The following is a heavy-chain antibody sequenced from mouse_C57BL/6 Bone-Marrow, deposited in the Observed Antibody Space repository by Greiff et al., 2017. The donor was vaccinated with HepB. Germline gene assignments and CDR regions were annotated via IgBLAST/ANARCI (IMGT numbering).Heavy chain of an antibody. J-gene: IGHJ4*01. CDR3: AKIPIYYYGSRYYYAMDY. Sequence: QVQLQQSGPGLVQPSQSLSITCTVSGFSLTSYGVHWVRQSPGKGLEWLGVIWRGGSTDYNAAFMSRLSITKDNSKSQVFFKMNSLQADDTAIYYCAKIPIYYYGSRYYYAMDYWGQGTSVTVSS. V-gene: IGHV2-5*01. CDR1: GFSLTSYG. D-gene: IGHD1-1*01. CDR2: IWRGGST.